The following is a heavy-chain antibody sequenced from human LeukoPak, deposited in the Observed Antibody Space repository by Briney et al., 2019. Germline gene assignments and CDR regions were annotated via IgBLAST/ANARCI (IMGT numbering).Heavy chain of an antibody. CDR3: ARASIDGPYYNYYMGV. CDR1: GGSISSYY. J-gene: IGHJ6*03. Sequence: SETLSLTCTVSGGSISSYYWSWIRQPPGKGLEWIGYIYYSGSTNYNPSLKSRVTISVDTSKNQFSLKLSSVTAADTAVYYCARASIDGPYYNYYMGVWGKGTTVTVSS. CDR2: IYYSGST. V-gene: IGHV4-59*01.